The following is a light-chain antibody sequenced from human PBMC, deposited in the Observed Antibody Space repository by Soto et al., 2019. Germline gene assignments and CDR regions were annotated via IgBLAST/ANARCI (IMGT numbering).Light chain of an antibody. CDR3: QQRSNWPT. CDR2: DAS. Sequence: EILLTQSPATLSLSPGERATLSCRASQSVSSYLAWYQQKPGQAPMLLIYDASNRATGIPARFSGSGSGTDFTLTISSLEPEDFAVYYCQQRSNWPTFGGGTKVEIK. V-gene: IGKV3-11*01. J-gene: IGKJ4*01. CDR1: QSVSSY.